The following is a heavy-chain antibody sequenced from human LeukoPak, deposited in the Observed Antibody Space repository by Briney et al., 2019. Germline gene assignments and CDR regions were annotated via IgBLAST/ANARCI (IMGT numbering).Heavy chain of an antibody. CDR1: GFTFSSYS. CDR3: ARTVKLLEKKYYFYYYYMDV. D-gene: IGHD2-15*01. J-gene: IGHJ6*03. CDR2: MNYSGNI. Sequence: GSLRLSCAASGFTFSSYSMNWVRQAPGKGLEWIGEMNYSGNINTNPSLKSRATISVDTSKNQFSLKLSSVTAADTAVYYCARTVKLLEKKYYFYYYYMDVWGRGTTVTVSS. V-gene: IGHV4-34*04.